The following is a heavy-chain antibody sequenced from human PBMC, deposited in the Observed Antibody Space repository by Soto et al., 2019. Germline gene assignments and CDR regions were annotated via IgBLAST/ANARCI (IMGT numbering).Heavy chain of an antibody. J-gene: IGHJ3*02. D-gene: IGHD3-22*01. CDR3: ARDYYDSSGYYAGAFDI. Sequence: QVQLVQSGAEVRKPGSSVKVSCKASGGTFSRHAISWVRQAPGQGLEWMGGIIPIFGTANHAQKFQGRVTMTTDTSTSTAYMELRSLRSDDTAVYYCARDYYDSSGYYAGAFDIWGQGTMVTVSS. CDR1: GGTFSRHA. V-gene: IGHV1-69*06. CDR2: IIPIFGTA.